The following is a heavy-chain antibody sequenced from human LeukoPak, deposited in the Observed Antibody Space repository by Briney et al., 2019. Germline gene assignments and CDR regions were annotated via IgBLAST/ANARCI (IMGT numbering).Heavy chain of an antibody. V-gene: IGHV7-4-1*02. CDR3: ARDLRRMVRGVIYY. CDR1: GGTFSSYA. CDR2: INTNTGNP. Sequence: ASVKVSCKASGGTFSSYAISWVRQAPGQGLEWMGWINTNTGNPTYAQGFTGRFVFSLDTSVSTAYLQISSLKAEDTAVYYCARDLRRMVRGVIYYWGQGTLVTVSS. D-gene: IGHD3-10*01. J-gene: IGHJ4*02.